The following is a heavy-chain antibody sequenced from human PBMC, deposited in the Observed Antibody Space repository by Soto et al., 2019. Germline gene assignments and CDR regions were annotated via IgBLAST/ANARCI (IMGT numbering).Heavy chain of an antibody. CDR1: GVSVSSDRNY. Sequence: SETLSLTCSVSGVSVSSDRNYWSWIRQSPGKRLEWIGYIYYSGTTNYNPSLKSRVTMALDRSKNQFSLNVTSVTAADTAFYYCARDQYNILTGYDWFDPWGPGTQVTSPQ. V-gene: IGHV4-61*01. J-gene: IGHJ5*02. CDR2: IYYSGTT. D-gene: IGHD3-9*01. CDR3: ARDQYNILTGYDWFDP.